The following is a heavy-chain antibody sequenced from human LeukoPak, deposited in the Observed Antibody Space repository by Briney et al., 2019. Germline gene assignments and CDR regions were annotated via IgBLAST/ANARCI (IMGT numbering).Heavy chain of an antibody. J-gene: IGHJ5*02. CDR2: IIPIFGTA. CDR1: GGTFSSYA. V-gene: IGHV1-69*05. CDR3: ARASLLWFGELSSWFDP. Sequence: SVKVSCKASGGTFSSYAISWVRQAPGQGLEWMGGIIPIFGTANYAQKFQGRVTITRDTSASTAYMELSSLRSEDTAVYYCARASLLWFGELSSWFDPWGQGTLVTVSS. D-gene: IGHD3-10*01.